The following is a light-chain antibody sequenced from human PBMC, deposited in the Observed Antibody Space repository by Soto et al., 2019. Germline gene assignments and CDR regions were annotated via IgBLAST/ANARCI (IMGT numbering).Light chain of an antibody. J-gene: IGLJ2*01. CDR2: EVS. V-gene: IGLV2-18*02. CDR1: SSDVGSYNR. Sequence: QSALTQPPSVSGSPGQSVTISCTGTSSDVGSYNRVSWYQQPPGTAPKLMIYEVSNRPSGVPDRFSGSKSGNTASLTISGLQAEDEADYYCSSYVNNANVIFSGGTKLTVL. CDR3: SSYVNNANVI.